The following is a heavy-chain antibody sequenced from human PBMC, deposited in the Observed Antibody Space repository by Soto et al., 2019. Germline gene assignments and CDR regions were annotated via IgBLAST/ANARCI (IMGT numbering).Heavy chain of an antibody. V-gene: IGHV4-59*01. J-gene: IGHJ4*02. Sequence: SETLSLTCTVSGGSISSYYWSWIRQPPGKGLEWIGYIYYSGSTNYNPSLKSRVTISVDTSKNQFSLKLSSVTAADTAVYYCARDFSDFWSGYFDYWGQGTLVTVSS. CDR2: IYYSGST. CDR3: ARDFSDFWSGYFDY. D-gene: IGHD3-3*01. CDR1: GGSISSYY.